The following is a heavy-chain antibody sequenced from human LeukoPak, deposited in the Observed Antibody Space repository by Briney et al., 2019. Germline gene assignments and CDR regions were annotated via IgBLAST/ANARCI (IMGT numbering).Heavy chain of an antibody. J-gene: IGHJ4*02. CDR1: GYIFSGYY. Sequence: ASVKVSCKASGYIFSGYYMHWVRQAPGQGLEWMGWINPNSGDTNYAQKLQGRVTMTTDTSTSTAYMELRSLRSDDTAVYYCARTYYYDSSGYYPHPLDYWGQGTLVTVSS. V-gene: IGHV1-2*02. D-gene: IGHD3-22*01. CDR2: INPNSGDT. CDR3: ARTYYYDSSGYYPHPLDY.